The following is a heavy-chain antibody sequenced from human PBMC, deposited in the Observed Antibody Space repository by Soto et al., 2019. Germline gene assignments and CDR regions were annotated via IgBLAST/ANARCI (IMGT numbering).Heavy chain of an antibody. J-gene: IGHJ4*02. CDR2: ISSSSSTL. CDR3: ARDPGRWKGDPY. D-gene: IGHD1-1*01. V-gene: IGHV3-48*01. CDR1: GFTFSSYS. Sequence: EVQLVESGGGLVQPGGSLRLSCAASGFTFSSYSMNWVRQAPGKGLEWVSYISSSSSTLYYADSVKGRFTISRDNAKNSLYLQMNSLRAEDTAVYYCARDPGRWKGDPYWGQGTLVTVSS.